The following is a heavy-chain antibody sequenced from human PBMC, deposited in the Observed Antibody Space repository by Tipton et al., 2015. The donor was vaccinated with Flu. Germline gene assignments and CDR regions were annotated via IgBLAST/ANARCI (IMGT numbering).Heavy chain of an antibody. J-gene: IGHJ4*02. D-gene: IGHD6-19*01. CDR3: AKVIPEKVAGLDY. Sequence: SLRLSCAASGFTFSRYAMSWVRQAPGKGLEWVSAFSASGGSRYFADSVKGRFTIFRDNLKNTLYLQMNSLRVEDTAIYYCAKVIPEKVAGLDYWGQGTLVTVSS. CDR2: FSASGGSR. V-gene: IGHV3-23*01. CDR1: GFTFSRYA.